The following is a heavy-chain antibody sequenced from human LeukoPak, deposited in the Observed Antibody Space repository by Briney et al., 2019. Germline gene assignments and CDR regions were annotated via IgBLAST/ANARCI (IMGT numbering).Heavy chain of an antibody. CDR3: ARGGEWATFPA. J-gene: IGHJ4*02. Sequence: PSETLSLTCTVSGGSISSYYWSWIRQPPGKGLEWIGYIYYSGSTNYNPSLKSRVTISVDTSKNQFPLKLSSVTAADTAVYYCARGGEWATFPAWGQGTLVTVSS. D-gene: IGHD3-16*01. CDR2: IYYSGST. CDR1: GGSISSYY. V-gene: IGHV4-59*01.